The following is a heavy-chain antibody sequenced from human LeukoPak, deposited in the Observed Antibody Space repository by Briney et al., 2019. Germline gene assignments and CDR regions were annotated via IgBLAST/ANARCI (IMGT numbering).Heavy chain of an antibody. D-gene: IGHD3-9*01. Sequence: GGSLRLSCAAFGVTVSGYWMNWVRQAPGKGLVWVARINSDGSSTRHADSVKGRFTISRDNAKNTLYLQMNSLRAEDTAVYYCARVASHYDILTGFYYYYGMDVWGQGTTVTVSS. CDR3: ARVASHYDILTGFYYYYGMDV. CDR1: GVTVSGYW. V-gene: IGHV3-74*01. CDR2: INSDGSST. J-gene: IGHJ6*02.